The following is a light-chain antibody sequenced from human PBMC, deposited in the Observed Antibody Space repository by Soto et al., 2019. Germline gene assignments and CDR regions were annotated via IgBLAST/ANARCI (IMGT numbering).Light chain of an antibody. J-gene: IGKJ5*01. CDR1: QSFSSY. CDR3: QQRSNWPPVIT. Sequence: EIVLTQSPATLSLSPGERATLSCRASQSFSSYLAWYQQKPGQAPRLLIYDASKRATGIPDRFSGRGPRTHFTLTISSLEPEDFAVYYCQQRSNWPPVITFGQGTRLEIK. V-gene: IGKV3-11*01. CDR2: DAS.